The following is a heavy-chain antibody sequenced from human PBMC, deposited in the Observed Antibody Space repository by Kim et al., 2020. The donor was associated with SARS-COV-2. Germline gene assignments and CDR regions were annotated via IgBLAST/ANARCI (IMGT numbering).Heavy chain of an antibody. CDR3: VRDTFYYDVLTGNNRSLDAFDL. Sequence: GGSLRLSCAASEFTFSTYWMSWVRQTPGEGLEWVANIKEDGSKKYYLDSVKGRFTISRDNAKNSLFLQMTSLRVEDTAMYFCVRDTFYYDVLTGNNRSLDAFDLWGQGTLVTVSS. CDR2: IKEDGSKK. CDR1: EFTFSTYW. V-gene: IGHV3-7*01. J-gene: IGHJ3*01. D-gene: IGHD3-9*01.